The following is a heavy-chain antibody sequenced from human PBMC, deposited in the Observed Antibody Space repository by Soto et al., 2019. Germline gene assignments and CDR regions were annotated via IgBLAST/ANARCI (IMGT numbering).Heavy chain of an antibody. CDR1: RFTFSRYA. J-gene: IGHJ4*02. V-gene: IGHV3-23*01. Sequence: EVQLLESGGGLIQSGGSLRLSCAASRFTFSRYAMSWVRQAPGQGLEWVSGISGSGDRTYNADSVTARFTISRDIAKNTLSLQMRSLRVEDTALYCFAKEYEAVPANIYVGHFDFWGQGTPVTVPS. CDR3: AKEYEAVPANIYVGHFDF. CDR2: ISGSGDRT. D-gene: IGHD2-2*01.